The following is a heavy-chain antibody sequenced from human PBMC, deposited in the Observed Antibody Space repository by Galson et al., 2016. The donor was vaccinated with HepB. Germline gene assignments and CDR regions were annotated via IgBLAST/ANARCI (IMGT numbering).Heavy chain of an antibody. D-gene: IGHD3-16*01. V-gene: IGHV3-48*02. J-gene: IGHJ6*02. Sequence: ASGFTFSSYSMNWVRQAPGKGLEIISYISGSSTTIHYADSVKGRFSISRDNARNSLYLQMNSLRHEDTGVYYCARESSITFVTYYYGMDVWGQGTTVTVSS. CDR3: ARESSITFVTYYYGMDV. CDR1: GFTFSSYS. CDR2: ISGSSTTI.